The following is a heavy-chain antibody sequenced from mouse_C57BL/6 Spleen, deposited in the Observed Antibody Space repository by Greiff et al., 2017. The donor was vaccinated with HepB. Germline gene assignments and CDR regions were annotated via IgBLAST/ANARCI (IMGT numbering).Heavy chain of an antibody. CDR3: ARRGYYYAMDD. D-gene: IGHD2-14*01. CDR2: IYPGDGDT. J-gene: IGHJ4*01. Sequence: QVQLQQSGPELVKPGASVKISCKASGYAFSSSWMNWVKQRPGKGLEWIGRIYPGDGDTNYNGKFKGKATLTADKSSSTAYMQLSSLTSEDAAVYWSARRGYYYAMDDWGKGTSVTVSS. CDR1: GYAFSSSW. V-gene: IGHV1-82*01.